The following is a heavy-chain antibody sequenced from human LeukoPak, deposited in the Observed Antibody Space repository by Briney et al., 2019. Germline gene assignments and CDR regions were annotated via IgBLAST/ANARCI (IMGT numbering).Heavy chain of an antibody. Sequence: GGSLRLSCAASGFTFSHYAMHWVRQAPGEGLQWVAFISYSGNNYYYADSVKGRFIISRDDSKNTLYVEMNSLRLDDTAIYYCARGPPTSRSGAHFDYWGRDPWSPSPQ. V-gene: IGHV3-30*03. CDR2: ISYSGNNY. D-gene: IGHD5-12*01. CDR3: ARGPPTSRSGAHFDY. J-gene: IGHJ4*02. CDR1: GFTFSHYA.